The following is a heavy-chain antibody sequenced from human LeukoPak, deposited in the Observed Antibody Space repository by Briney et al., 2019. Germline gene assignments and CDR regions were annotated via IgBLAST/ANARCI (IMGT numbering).Heavy chain of an antibody. J-gene: IGHJ4*02. CDR3: ARRHHFGFLDS. CDR1: AVMFSLSW. CDR2: IKQDGSEK. Sequence: GGSLRLSRAPSAVMFSLSWMTWITQAPGKGLEWVANIKQDGSEKYYVDSVKGRFTISRDNAKNSVYLQMNSLRAEDTAVYYCARRHHFGFLDSWGQGTLVTVSS. V-gene: IGHV3-7*04. D-gene: IGHD3-10*01.